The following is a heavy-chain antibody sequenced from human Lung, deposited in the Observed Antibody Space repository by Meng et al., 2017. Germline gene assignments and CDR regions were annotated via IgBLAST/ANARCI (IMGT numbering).Heavy chain of an antibody. D-gene: IGHD6-13*01. CDR1: GGSISSSSYY. Sequence: QRQLQESGPGLVKPSETLSPTCTVSGGSISSSSYYWGWIRHPPGKGLEWIGSISDGGNTYYNPSLQSRVSISVDTSKNQFSLKLRSVTAADTAVYYCARVKYSSSWYLDFWGQGALVTVSS. V-gene: IGHV4-39*07. CDR3: ARVKYSSSWYLDF. CDR2: ISDGGNT. J-gene: IGHJ4*02.